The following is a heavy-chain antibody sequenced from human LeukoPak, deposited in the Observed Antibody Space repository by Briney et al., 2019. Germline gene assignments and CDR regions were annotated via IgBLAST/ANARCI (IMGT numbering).Heavy chain of an antibody. CDR2: INYSGST. V-gene: IGHV4-59*08. CDR1: GGSISSFY. J-gene: IGHJ4*02. Sequence: SETLSLTCTVSGGSISSFYWTWIRQSPEKGLEWIGYINYSGSTNYNPSLKSRVTISVDTSKNQFSLKLSSVTAADTAVYYCAVDEGSCDYWGQGTLVTVSS. CDR3: AVDEGSCDY.